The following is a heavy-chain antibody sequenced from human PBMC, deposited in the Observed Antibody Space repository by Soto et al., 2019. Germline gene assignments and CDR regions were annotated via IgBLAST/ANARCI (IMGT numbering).Heavy chain of an antibody. CDR3: AKGGQLLTEGGGY. CDR1: GFTFDDYA. Sequence: EVQLVESGGGLVQPGRSLRLSCAASGFTFDDYAMHWVRQAPGKGLEWVSGISWNSGSIGYADSVKGRFTISRDNAKNSLYVQRNSRRVEETVLYYCAKGGQLLTEGGGYWGQGTLVTVSS. D-gene: IGHD2-2*01. CDR2: ISWNSGSI. V-gene: IGHV3-9*01. J-gene: IGHJ4*02.